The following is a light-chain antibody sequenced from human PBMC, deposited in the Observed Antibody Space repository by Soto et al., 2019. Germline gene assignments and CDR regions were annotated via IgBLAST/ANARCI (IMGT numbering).Light chain of an antibody. CDR3: QSYDSAVSGYV. V-gene: IGLV1-40*03. CDR1: SSNIGAGYD. Sequence: QSALAQPPSVSGAPVQRVTISCTGSSSNIGAGYDVHWFQQLPGTAPKLVIYANSNRPLGVPDRFSGSESGASASLAITGLQAEDEADYYCQSYDSAVSGYVFGTGTKVTVL. CDR2: ANS. J-gene: IGLJ1*01.